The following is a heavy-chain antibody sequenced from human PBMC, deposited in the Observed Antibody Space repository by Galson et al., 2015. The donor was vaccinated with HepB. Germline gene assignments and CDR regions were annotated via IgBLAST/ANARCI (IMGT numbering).Heavy chain of an antibody. CDR3: ARDRVVAGPGGGSLQE. V-gene: IGHV1-18*01. Sequence: SVKVSCKASRYIFTKYSISWVRQAPGQGPEWMGWISVSNGNTNYAQKFQGRVTITADRSTSTAYMELSSLRSEDTAVYYCARDRVVAGPGGGSLQEWGQGTLVTVSS. D-gene: IGHD2-15*01. CDR1: RYIFTKYS. CDR2: ISVSNGNT. J-gene: IGHJ4*02.